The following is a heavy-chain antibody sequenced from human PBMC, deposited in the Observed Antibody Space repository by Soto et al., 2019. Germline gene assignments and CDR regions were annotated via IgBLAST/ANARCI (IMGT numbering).Heavy chain of an antibody. D-gene: IGHD3-3*01. CDR2: IKQDGSEK. V-gene: IGHV3-7*03. Sequence: GGSLRLSCGASGFTFSSYWMSWVRQAPGKGLEWVANIKQDGSEKYYVDSVKGRFTISRDNAKNSLYLQMNSLRAEDTAVYYCARGSPIRDFWSGYYDYWGQGTLVTVSS. J-gene: IGHJ4*02. CDR3: ARGSPIRDFWSGYYDY. CDR1: GFTFSSYW.